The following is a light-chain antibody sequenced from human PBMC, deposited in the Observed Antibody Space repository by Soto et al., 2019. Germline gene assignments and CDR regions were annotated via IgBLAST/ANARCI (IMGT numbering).Light chain of an antibody. CDR1: QIVTSNY. Sequence: EVVMTQSPATLSVSPGEGATLSCRASQIVTSNYLAWYQQKPGNAPRLLIHGASSRATGIPDRFSGSGFGTDFTLTISSLEPEDFGVFYCQQRFDWPKITFGQGTRLEIK. J-gene: IGKJ5*01. V-gene: IGKV3D-20*02. CDR3: QQRFDWPKIT. CDR2: GAS.